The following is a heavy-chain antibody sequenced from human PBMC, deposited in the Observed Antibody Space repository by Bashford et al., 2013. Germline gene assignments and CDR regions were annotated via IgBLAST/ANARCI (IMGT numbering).Heavy chain of an antibody. CDR2: SIIVEAP. CDR1: GGSISSYY. CDR3: ARYCTNAVCYDSYYYAMDV. V-gene: IGHV4-34*01. D-gene: IGHD2-8*01. Sequence: TLSLTCTVSGGSISSYYWSWIRQPPRKGLEWDWGKSIIVEAPTTTRPSKSRVTISIDTSKNQFSLKLSSVTAADTAVYYCARYCTNAVCYDSYYYAMDVWGQGTTVTVSS. J-gene: IGHJ6*02.